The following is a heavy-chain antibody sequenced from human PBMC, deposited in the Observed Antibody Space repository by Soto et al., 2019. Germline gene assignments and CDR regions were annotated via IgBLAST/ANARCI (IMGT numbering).Heavy chain of an antibody. CDR1: GGSFSGYY. CDR2: INHSGST. V-gene: IGHV4-34*01. J-gene: IGHJ4*02. CDR3: ARGTYFDSSGYYGGPYYFDF. Sequence: PSETLSLTCAVYGGSFSGYYWSWIRQPPGKGLEWIGEINHSGSTNYNPSLKSRVTISVDTSKNQFSLKLSSVTAADTAVYYCARGTYFDSSGYYGGPYYFDFWGRGTPVTVSS. D-gene: IGHD3-22*01.